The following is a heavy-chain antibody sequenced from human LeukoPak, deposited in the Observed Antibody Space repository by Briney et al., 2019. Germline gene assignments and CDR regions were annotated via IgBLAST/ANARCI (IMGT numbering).Heavy chain of an antibody. CDR1: GFTFSSYG. J-gene: IGHJ1*01. CDR3: AKEDVVVITIRYFQH. V-gene: IGHV3-30*18. CDR2: ISYDGSNK. Sequence: GGSLRLSCAASGFTFSSYGMHWVRQAAGKGLEGVAVISYDGSNKYYADSVKGRFTISRDNSKNTLYLQMNSLRTEDTAIYYCAKEDVVVITIRYFQHWGQGTLVTVSS. D-gene: IGHD3-22*01.